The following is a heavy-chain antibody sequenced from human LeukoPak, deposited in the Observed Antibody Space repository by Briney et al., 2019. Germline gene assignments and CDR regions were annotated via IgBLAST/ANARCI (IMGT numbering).Heavy chain of an antibody. CDR3: AKPSSTFDWLLWLDY. CDR2: ISYDGSNK. Sequence: GGSLRLSCAASGFTSSSYGMHWVRQAPGKGLEWVAVISYDGSNKYYADSVKGRFTISRDNSKNTLYLQMNSLRAEDTAVYYCAKPSSTFDWLLWLDYWGQGTLVTVSS. J-gene: IGHJ4*02. CDR1: GFTSSSYG. V-gene: IGHV3-30*18. D-gene: IGHD3-9*01.